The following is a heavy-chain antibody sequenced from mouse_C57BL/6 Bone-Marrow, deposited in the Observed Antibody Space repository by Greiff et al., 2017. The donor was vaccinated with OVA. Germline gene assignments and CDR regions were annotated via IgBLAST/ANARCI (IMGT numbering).Heavy chain of an antibody. CDR2: ISDGGSYT. CDR1: GFTFSSYA. J-gene: IGHJ3*01. D-gene: IGHD3-2*02. Sequence: EVKVVESGGGLVKPGGSLKLSCAASGFTFSSYAMSWVRQTPEKRLEWVATISDGGSYTYYPDNVKGRFTISRDNAKNNLYLQMSHLKSEDTAMYYCAYSSGYGFAYWGQGTLVTVSA. V-gene: IGHV5-4*03. CDR3: AYSSGYGFAY.